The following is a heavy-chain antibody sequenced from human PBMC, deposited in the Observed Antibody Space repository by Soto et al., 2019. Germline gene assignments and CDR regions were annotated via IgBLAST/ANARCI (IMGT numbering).Heavy chain of an antibody. V-gene: IGHV4-59*01. D-gene: IGHD3-10*02. J-gene: IGHJ5*01. CDR1: GGSISSYY. CDR3: ASMVGDPVLSFDS. CDR2: IFYSGST. Sequence: QVQLQESGPGLVKPSETLSLTCTVSGGSISSYYWSWIRQPPGKGLEWIGLIFYSGSTSYNPSLNSRVTISIDPSEHQFSLKLNSVTAADTAVYYCASMVGDPVLSFDSWGQGTLVAVSS.